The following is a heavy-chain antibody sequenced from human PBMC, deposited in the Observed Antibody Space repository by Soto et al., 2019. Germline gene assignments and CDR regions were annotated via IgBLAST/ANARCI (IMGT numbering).Heavy chain of an antibody. Sequence: VQLVESGGGLVQPGGSLRLSCAASGFTFSSYAMHWVRQAPGKGLEYVSAISSNGGSTYYANSVKGRFTISRDNSKNTLYLQMGSLRAEDMAVYYCARAGLHLGEDYWGQGTLVTVSS. CDR2: ISSNGGST. J-gene: IGHJ4*02. V-gene: IGHV3-64*01. D-gene: IGHD3-16*01. CDR1: GFTFSSYA. CDR3: ARAGLHLGEDY.